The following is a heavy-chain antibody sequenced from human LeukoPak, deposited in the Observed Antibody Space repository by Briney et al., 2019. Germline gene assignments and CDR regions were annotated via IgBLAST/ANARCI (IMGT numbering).Heavy chain of an antibody. J-gene: IGHJ4*02. CDR1: GFTFSSYG. V-gene: IGHV3-33*01. CDR3: ARGSWELPAPLDY. CDR2: IWYDGSNK. D-gene: IGHD1-26*01. Sequence: GGSLRLSCAASGFTFSSYGMHWVRQAPGKGLGWVAVIWYDGSNKYYADSVKGRFTISRDNSKNTLYLQMNSLRAEDTAVYYCARGSWELPAPLDYWGQGTLVTVSS.